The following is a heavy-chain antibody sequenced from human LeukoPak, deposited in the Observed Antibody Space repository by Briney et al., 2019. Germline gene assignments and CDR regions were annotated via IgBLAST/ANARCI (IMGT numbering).Heavy chain of an antibody. Sequence: GRSLRLSCAASGFTFSSYAMHWVRQAPGKGLEWVAVISYDGSNKYYADSVKGRFTISRDNSKNTLYLQMNSLRAEDTAVYYCARGLVTAIADWFDPWGQRTLVTVSS. CDR1: GFTFSSYA. D-gene: IGHD2-21*02. J-gene: IGHJ5*02. V-gene: IGHV3-30-3*01. CDR3: ARGLVTAIADWFDP. CDR2: ISYDGSNK.